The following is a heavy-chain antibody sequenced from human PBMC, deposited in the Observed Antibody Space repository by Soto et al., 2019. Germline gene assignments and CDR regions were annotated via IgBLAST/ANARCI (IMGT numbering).Heavy chain of an antibody. Sequence: QVQLVQSGAAVRKPGSSVNVSCKASGGTFTKYAITWVRQAPRQGLEWMGGIVPLPGTTNYAQKFRGRVTISADESTSTAYLELSSLRSEDTAVYYCAGGVGGRVGSSVWPDYAFDGWVQGTMVIVSS. D-gene: IGHD3-22*01. CDR2: IVPLPGTT. CDR3: AGGVGGRVGSSVWPDYAFDG. J-gene: IGHJ3*01. CDR1: GGTFTKYA. V-gene: IGHV1-69*01.